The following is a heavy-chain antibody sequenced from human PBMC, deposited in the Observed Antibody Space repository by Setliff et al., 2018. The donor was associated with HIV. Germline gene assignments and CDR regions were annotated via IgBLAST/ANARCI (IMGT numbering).Heavy chain of an antibody. CDR1: GGSISSSNW. D-gene: IGHD3-10*01. J-gene: IGHJ5*02. CDR2: IYHSGGT. Sequence: SETLSLTCAVSGGSISSSNWWSWVRQPPGKGLEWIGEIYHSGGTNYNPSLKSRVTISLDKSKNHFSLELRFVTAADTAVYYCARVITMVWTTFDPWGQGTLVTVSS. CDR3: ARVITMVWTTFDP. V-gene: IGHV4-4*02.